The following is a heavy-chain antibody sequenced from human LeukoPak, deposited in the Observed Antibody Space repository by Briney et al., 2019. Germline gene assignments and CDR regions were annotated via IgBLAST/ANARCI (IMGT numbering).Heavy chain of an antibody. V-gene: IGHV1-8*01. D-gene: IGHD6-6*01. CDR1: GYTFTSYD. CDR2: MNPNSGNT. Sequence: ASVKVSCKASGYTFTSYDINWVRQATGQGLEWMGWMNPNSGNTGYAQKFQGRVTMTRNTSISTAYMELSSLRSEDTAVYYCARSIAARRLRYYGMDVWGQGTTVTVSS. CDR3: ARSIAARRLRYYGMDV. J-gene: IGHJ6*02.